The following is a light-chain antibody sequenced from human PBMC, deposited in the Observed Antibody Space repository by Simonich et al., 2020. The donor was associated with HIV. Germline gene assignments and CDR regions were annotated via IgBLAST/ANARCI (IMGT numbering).Light chain of an antibody. CDR2: WAS. J-gene: IGKJ4*01. CDR1: QSILYSSNNKNY. CDR3: QQYYSTPLT. V-gene: IGKV4-1*01. Sequence: DIVMTQSPDSLAVSLGERATIKCKSSQSILYSSNNKNYLAWYQQKPGQPPKLLIYWASTRESGVPDRFSGSGSGTDFTLIISSLQAEDVAVYYCQQYYSTPLTFGGGTKVEIK.